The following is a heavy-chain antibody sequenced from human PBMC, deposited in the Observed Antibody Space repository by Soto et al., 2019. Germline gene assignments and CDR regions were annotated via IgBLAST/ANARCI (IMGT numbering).Heavy chain of an antibody. Sequence: QVQLVQSGAEVKKPGASVKVSCKASGYTFTSYGINGVRQAPGQGLEWMGWISANNGNTHYAQKLQGRVTMTTDTSTSTAYMELRSLRSDYTAVYYCARVQSGYDFAYWGQGTLMTVSS. CDR1: GYTFTSYG. V-gene: IGHV1-18*01. CDR3: ARVQSGYDFAY. J-gene: IGHJ4*02. CDR2: ISANNGNT. D-gene: IGHD5-12*01.